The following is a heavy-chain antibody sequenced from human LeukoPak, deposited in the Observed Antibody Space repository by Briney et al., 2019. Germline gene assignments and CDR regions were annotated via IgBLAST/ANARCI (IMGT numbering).Heavy chain of an antibody. CDR3: ARDGPGIAAPGIGFDY. D-gene: IGHD6-13*01. CDR2: INPSGGST. V-gene: IGHV1-46*01. CDR1: GYTFTKYY. J-gene: IGHJ4*02. Sequence: ASVKVSCKASGYTFTKYYIHWVRQAPGQGLEWMGIINPSGGSTSYAQKFQGRVTMTRDTSTSTVYMELSSLRSEDTAVYYCARDGPGIAAPGIGFDYWGQGTLVTVSS.